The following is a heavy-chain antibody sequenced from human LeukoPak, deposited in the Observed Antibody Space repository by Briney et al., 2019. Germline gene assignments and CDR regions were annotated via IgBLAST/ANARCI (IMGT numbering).Heavy chain of an antibody. CDR1: GYNFFDNY. J-gene: IGHJ4*02. Sequence: EASVKVSCKASGYNFFDNYIHWARQAPGQGFEWMGWISPKSGGTKYAQKFQGRVTLTGDTSISTHYMEMSSLTSDDTAVYYCARGSGSSWFDYWGQGTLVTVSS. CDR3: ARGSGSSWFDY. V-gene: IGHV1-2*02. D-gene: IGHD6-13*01. CDR2: ISPKSGGT.